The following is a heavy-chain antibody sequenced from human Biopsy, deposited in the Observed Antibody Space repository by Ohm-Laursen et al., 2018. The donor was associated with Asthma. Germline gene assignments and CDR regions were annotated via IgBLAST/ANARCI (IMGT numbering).Heavy chain of an antibody. CDR2: VFYSGTT. CDR3: ARDRAMISET. Sequence: SETLSLTCTVSGVYIGTPDYHWSWIRQSPGKGLEWIGFVFYSGTTHYSRSLERRLYISIDTARNEFSMRLRSLTAADTAVYYCARDRAMISETWGQGTLVTVSS. J-gene: IGHJ5*02. D-gene: IGHD3-22*01. CDR1: GVYIGTPDYH. V-gene: IGHV4-30-4*01.